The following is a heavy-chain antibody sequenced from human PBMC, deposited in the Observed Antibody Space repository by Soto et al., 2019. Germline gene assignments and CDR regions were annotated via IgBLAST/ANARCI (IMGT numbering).Heavy chain of an antibody. CDR3: ATGYCSGGSCYPGYFQH. Sequence: ASVKVSCKASGYTFTSYAMHWVRQAPGQRLEWMGWINAGNGNTKYSQKFQGRVTITRDTSASTAYMELSSLRSEDTAVYYCATGYCSGGSCYPGYFQHWGQGTLVTVSS. CDR1: GYTFTSYA. V-gene: IGHV1-3*01. D-gene: IGHD2-15*01. J-gene: IGHJ1*01. CDR2: INAGNGNT.